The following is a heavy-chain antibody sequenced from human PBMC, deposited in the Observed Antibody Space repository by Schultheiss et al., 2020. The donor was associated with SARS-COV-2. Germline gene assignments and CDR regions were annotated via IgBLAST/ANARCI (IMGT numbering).Heavy chain of an antibody. J-gene: IGHJ3*02. CDR1: GFTVSSNY. CDR2: IYSGGST. Sequence: GGSLRLSCAASGFTVSSNYMSWVRQAPGKGLEWVSVIYSGGSTYYADSVKGRFTISRDNSKNTLYLQMNSLRAGDTAVYYCARDRVDTAMVDAFDIWGQGTMVTVSS. V-gene: IGHV3-66*01. CDR3: ARDRVDTAMVDAFDI. D-gene: IGHD5-18*01.